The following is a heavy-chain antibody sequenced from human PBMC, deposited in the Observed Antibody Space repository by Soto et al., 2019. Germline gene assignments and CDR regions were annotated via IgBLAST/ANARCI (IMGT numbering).Heavy chain of an antibody. Sequence: GASVKVSCNASGGTFGSHGIAWVRQAPGQGLEWMGGFIAMLGTPTYAKKVQGRATITADESLTSSYLELRSLRSEDTGVYFCARGAMANFDYWGQGTVVTVSS. D-gene: IGHD5-18*01. CDR1: GGTFGSHG. J-gene: IGHJ4*02. CDR3: ARGAMANFDY. V-gene: IGHV1-69*13. CDR2: FIAMLGTP.